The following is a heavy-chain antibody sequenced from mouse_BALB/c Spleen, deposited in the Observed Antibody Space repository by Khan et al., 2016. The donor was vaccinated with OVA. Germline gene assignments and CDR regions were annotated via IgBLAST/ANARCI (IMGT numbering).Heavy chain of an antibody. CDR2: IYPGSDGT. J-gene: IGHJ3*01. D-gene: IGHD4-1*01. V-gene: IGHV1-77*01. CDR1: GYTFTDYV. CDR3: ARAGWDVLAY. Sequence: QVQLQQSGPELVKPGASVKMSCKASGYTFTDYVMNWVKQRTGQGLEWIGQIYPGSDGTYYNEKFKGKATLTADRSSSTAYMQLSSLTSEDSAVYVCARAGWDVLAYWGQGTLVTVSA.